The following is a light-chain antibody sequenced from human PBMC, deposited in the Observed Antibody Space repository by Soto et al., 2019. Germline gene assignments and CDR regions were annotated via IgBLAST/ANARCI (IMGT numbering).Light chain of an antibody. J-gene: IGLJ1*01. V-gene: IGLV2-14*01. Sequence: QSALTQPASVSGSCGQSITISCTGTSSDIGAYNSVSWYQQHPGKAPKLMIYEVSNRPSGVSNRFSASKSGNTASLTISGLQAEDEADYYCSSRTTSNPYVFGTGTKVTVL. CDR1: SSDIGAYNS. CDR2: EVS. CDR3: SSRTTSNPYV.